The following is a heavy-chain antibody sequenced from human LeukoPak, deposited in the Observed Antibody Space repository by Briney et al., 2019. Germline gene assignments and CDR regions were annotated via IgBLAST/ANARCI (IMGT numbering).Heavy chain of an antibody. V-gene: IGHV3-30*02. CDR2: IRNDESNK. CDR1: GFTFSTYG. CDR3: AKDHPKHDYDILTGLVDY. D-gene: IGHD3-9*01. Sequence: GGSLRLSCAVSGFTFSTYGMHWVRQAPGKGLEWVAFIRNDESNKYYADSVKGRFTISRDNSKNTLYLQMNSLRPEDTAVYYCAKDHPKHDYDILTGLVDYWGQGTLVTVSS. J-gene: IGHJ4*02.